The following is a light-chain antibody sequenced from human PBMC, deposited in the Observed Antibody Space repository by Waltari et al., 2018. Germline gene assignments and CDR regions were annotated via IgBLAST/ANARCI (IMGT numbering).Light chain of an antibody. CDR1: QDISNY. J-gene: IGKJ4*01. CDR2: AVS. CDR3: QQYDDLPVT. Sequence: DIPMTQSPSSLSASVGARATINCQASQDISNYLNWYKQTPGQAPTLLIYAVSNLETGVPSRFSGSGSGTDFTFTISSLQPEDMATYYCQQYDDLPVTFGGGTKVELK. V-gene: IGKV1-33*01.